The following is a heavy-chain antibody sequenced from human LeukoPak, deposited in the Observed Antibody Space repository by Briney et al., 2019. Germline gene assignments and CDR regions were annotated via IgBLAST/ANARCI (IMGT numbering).Heavy chain of an antibody. Sequence: GESLQISCKGSGYSITDYWIACVRQLPGKGLEWMGIIYPADSDTRYSPSFQGQVTISADKSISTAYLQWSSLKASDTAMYYCARRGYCSGGDCFSNVFDIWGQGTVVTVSS. V-gene: IGHV5-51*01. CDR1: GYSITDYW. J-gene: IGHJ3*02. CDR3: ARRGYCSGGDCFSNVFDI. CDR2: IYPADSDT. D-gene: IGHD2-15*01.